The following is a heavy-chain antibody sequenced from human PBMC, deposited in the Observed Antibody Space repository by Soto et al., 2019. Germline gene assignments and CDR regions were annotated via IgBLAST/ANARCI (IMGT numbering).Heavy chain of an antibody. CDR3: AKLGVRVATSGVDY. CDR2: ISPGGAKT. Sequence: GGSLRLSCVAPDFPFSNYIQYWFRQAPGRGLEWVSAISPGGAKTYYADSVKGRFTISRDDSKGTQYLQMNSLRAEDTGVYYRAKLGVRVATSGVDYWGQGTLVTVSS. CDR1: DFPFSNYI. V-gene: IGHV3-23*01. J-gene: IGHJ4*02. D-gene: IGHD2-15*01.